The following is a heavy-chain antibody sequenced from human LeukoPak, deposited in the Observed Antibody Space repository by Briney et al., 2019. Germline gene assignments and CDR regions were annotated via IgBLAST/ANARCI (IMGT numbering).Heavy chain of an antibody. V-gene: IGHV4-38-2*01. J-gene: IGHJ3*02. CDR1: GYSISSGYY. CDR3: ARGPNRITMMIGDAFDI. D-gene: IGHD3-22*01. Sequence: KTSETLSLTCAVSGYSISSGYYWGWIRQPPGKGLEWIGSIYHSGSTYYNPSLKSRVTISVDTSKNQFSLKLSSVTAADTAVYYCARGPNRITMMIGDAFDIWGQGTMVTISS. CDR2: IYHSGST.